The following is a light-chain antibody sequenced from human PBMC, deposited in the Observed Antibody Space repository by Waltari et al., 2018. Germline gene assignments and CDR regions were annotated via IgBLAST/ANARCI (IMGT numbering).Light chain of an antibody. J-gene: IGLJ3*02. V-gene: IGLV4-69*01. CDR3: QTGGHGTWV. CDR1: SGHSNNI. Sequence: QLVLTQSPSASASLGAPVTLTCPLDSGHSNNIVAWLQRRPEKGPRYLMKVNSDGSHTKGDDIPDRFSGSSSGPGRYLTISSLQSEDEADYYCQTGGHGTWVFGGGTKLTVV. CDR2: VNSDGSH.